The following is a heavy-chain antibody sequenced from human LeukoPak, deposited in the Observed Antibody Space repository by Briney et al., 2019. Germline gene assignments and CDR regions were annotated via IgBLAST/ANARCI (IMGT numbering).Heavy chain of an antibody. CDR3: AKEPAYFYGSGSFSHYFDC. V-gene: IGHV3-23*01. Sequence: PGGSLRLSCVASGFTFTNYAMTWVRQAPGKGLEWVSSISNGGGSTYYADSVKGRFTISRDNSKSTLYLQMNSLRAEDTAVYFCAKEPAYFYGSGSFSHYFDCWGQGTPVTASS. D-gene: IGHD3-10*01. J-gene: IGHJ4*02. CDR1: GFTFTNYA. CDR2: ISNGGGST.